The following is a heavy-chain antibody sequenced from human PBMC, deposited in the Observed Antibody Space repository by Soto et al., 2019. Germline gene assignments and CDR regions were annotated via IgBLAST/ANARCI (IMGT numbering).Heavy chain of an antibody. V-gene: IGHV3-30*03. D-gene: IGHD3-10*01. J-gene: IGHJ4*02. CDR3: VGGQYYFDY. CDR1: GFPFTTYG. Sequence: QVQLVESGGGVVQPGRSLRLSCAASGFPFTTYGMHWVREGPGKGLEWVAVISYDGSTKYYADSVKGRFTISRDNSKNTLYLQMNNLRSEDTALYFCVGGQYYFDYRGQGTLVTVSP. CDR2: ISYDGSTK.